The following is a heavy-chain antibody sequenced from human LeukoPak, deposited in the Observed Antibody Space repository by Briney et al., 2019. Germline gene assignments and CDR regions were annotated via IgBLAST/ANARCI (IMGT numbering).Heavy chain of an antibody. CDR1: GFSLSTSAVG. Sequence: SGPTLVKPTQTLTLTCTFSGFSLSTSAVGVYWVRQPPGKALEWLALIYLNDDKRYSPSLKSRLTITKDTSKNQVVPTLTNVGPEETAKYYSAHRRLRSDYFGGDVWGQGTTVTVSS. J-gene: IGHJ6*02. CDR2: IYLNDDK. CDR3: AHRRLRSDYFGGDV. D-gene: IGHD5-12*01. V-gene: IGHV2-5*01.